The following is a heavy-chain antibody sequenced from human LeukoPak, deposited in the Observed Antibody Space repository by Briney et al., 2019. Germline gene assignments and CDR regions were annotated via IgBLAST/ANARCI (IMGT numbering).Heavy chain of an antibody. CDR1: EFIVSINY. J-gene: IGHJ4*02. V-gene: IGHV3-53*01. D-gene: IGHD5-18*01. CDR3: ARGATGYSHGSRSDY. CDR2: IYSRGDT. Sequence: GGSLRLSCAASEFIVSINYMTWVRQAPGKGLEWVSLIYSRGDTKYADSVKGRFIIARDNSKNTLYLQMNSLRVEDTAVYYCARGATGYSHGSRSDYWGQGTLVTVSS.